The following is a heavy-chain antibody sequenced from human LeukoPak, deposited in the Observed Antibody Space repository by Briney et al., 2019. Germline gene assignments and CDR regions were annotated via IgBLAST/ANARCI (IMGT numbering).Heavy chain of an antibody. CDR3: AKSPTVDAAFDI. V-gene: IGHV3-23*01. D-gene: IGHD4-23*01. Sequence: PGGSLRLSCAASGFTFSSYAMNWVRQAPGKGLEWVSGIGYTGDSTFYADSVKGRFTVSRDSSKNTLFLHMNSLRAADTALYYCAKSPTVDAAFDIWGQGTMVTVSS. CDR2: IGYTGDST. CDR1: GFTFSSYA. J-gene: IGHJ3*02.